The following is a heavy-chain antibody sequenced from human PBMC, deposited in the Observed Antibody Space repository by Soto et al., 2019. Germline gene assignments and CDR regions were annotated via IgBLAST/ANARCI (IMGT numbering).Heavy chain of an antibody. CDR3: AKDADLYYYDNSGYYDY. CDR1: GFTFSSYA. D-gene: IGHD3-22*01. CDR2: ISGSGGST. Sequence: EVQLLESGGGLVQPGGSLRLSCAASGFTFSSYAMSWVRQAPGKGLEWVSAISGSGGSTYYADSVKGRFTISRDNSKNTLYLQMNSLRAEDTAVCYCAKDADLYYYDNSGYYDYWGQGTLVTVSS. V-gene: IGHV3-23*01. J-gene: IGHJ4*02.